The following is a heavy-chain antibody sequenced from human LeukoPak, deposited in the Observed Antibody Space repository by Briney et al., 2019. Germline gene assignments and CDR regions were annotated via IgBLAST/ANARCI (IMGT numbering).Heavy chain of an antibody. Sequence: GGSLRLSCTTSGFTFGNYWMHWVRQAPRKGLVWVSRINTDGIMITYADSVKGRFTISRDNAKNTVYLQMNSLRAEDTAVYYCVAGLGDYWGQGTLVTVSS. V-gene: IGHV3-74*01. CDR2: INTDGIMI. CDR1: GFTFGNYW. CDR3: VAGLGDY. D-gene: IGHD6-13*01. J-gene: IGHJ4*02.